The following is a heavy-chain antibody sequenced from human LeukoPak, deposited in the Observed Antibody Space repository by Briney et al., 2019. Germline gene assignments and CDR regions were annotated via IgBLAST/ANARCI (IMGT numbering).Heavy chain of an antibody. J-gene: IGHJ4*02. CDR3: AKASGSYFSATPFDY. D-gene: IGHD3-10*01. CDR1: GFTFDDYG. CDR2: INWNGGST. V-gene: IGHV3-20*04. Sequence: RAGGSLRLSCAASGFTFDDYGMSWVRQAPGKGLEWVSGINWNGGSTGYADSVKGRFTISRDNAKNSLYLQMNSLRAEDTALYYCAKASGSYFSATPFDYWGQGTLVTVSS.